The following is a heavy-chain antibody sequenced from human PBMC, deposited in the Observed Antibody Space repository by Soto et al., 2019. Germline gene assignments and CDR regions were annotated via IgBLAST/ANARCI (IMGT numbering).Heavy chain of an antibody. CDR3: ARQTRWFDP. J-gene: IGHJ5*02. Sequence: PSETLSLTCTVSGGSISSSSYYWGWIRQPPGKGLEWIGSIYYSGSTYYNPSLKSRVTISVDTSKNQFSLKLSSVTAADTAVYYCARQTRWFDPWGRGTLVTVSS. CDR1: GGSISSSSYY. CDR2: IYYSGST. V-gene: IGHV4-39*01.